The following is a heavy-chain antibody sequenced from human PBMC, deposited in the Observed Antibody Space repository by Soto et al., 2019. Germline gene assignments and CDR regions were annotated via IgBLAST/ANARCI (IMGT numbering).Heavy chain of an antibody. D-gene: IGHD2-15*01. CDR1: GGTFSSYT. CDR3: ARDLRCSGGSCYRFDP. Sequence: GASVKVSCKASGGTFSSYTISWVRQAPGQGLEWMGRIIPILGIANYAQKFQGRVTITADKSTSTAYMELSSLRSEDTAVYYCARDLRCSGGSCYRFDPWGQGTLGTVSS. CDR2: IIPILGIA. J-gene: IGHJ5*02. V-gene: IGHV1-69*04.